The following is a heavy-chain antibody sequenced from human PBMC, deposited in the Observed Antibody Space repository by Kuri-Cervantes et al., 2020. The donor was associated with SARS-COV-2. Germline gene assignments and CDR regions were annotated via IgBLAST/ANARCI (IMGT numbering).Heavy chain of an antibody. J-gene: IGHJ4*02. V-gene: IGHV3-21*01. CDR2: ISSSSSYI. CDR1: GFSFSNYG. CDR3: ARDLYDSSGYPYYFDY. D-gene: IGHD3-22*01. Sequence: LSLTCAASGFSFSNYGMHWVRQAPGKGLEWVSSISSSSSYIYYADSVKGRFTISRDNAKNSLYLQMNSLRAEDTAVYYCARDLYDSSGYPYYFDYWGQGTLVTVSS.